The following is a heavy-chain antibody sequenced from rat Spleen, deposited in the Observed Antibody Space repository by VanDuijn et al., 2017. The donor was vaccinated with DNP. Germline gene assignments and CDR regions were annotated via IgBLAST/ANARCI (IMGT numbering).Heavy chain of an antibody. CDR2: INYDGSST. Sequence: EVQLVESGGGLVQPGRSLKLSCAASGFSLSNYNMAWVRQAPKKGLEWVATINYDGSSTYYRDSVKGRFTISRDNAKSTLYLQMDSLRSEDTATYYCARPDYWGQGVMVTVSS. CDR3: ARPDY. CDR1: GFSLSNYN. V-gene: IGHV5-7*01. J-gene: IGHJ2*01.